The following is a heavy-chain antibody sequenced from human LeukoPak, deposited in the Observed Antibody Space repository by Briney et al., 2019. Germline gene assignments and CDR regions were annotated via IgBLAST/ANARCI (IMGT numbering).Heavy chain of an antibody. Sequence: GGSLRLSCAASGFNISDFWMTWVRQAPGKGLEWVANIKEDGTEKHLVDSVKGRFTISRDNAKNSLYLQMISLRAKDTALYYCARDHSDPGLFFDYWGQGTLVTVSS. CDR1: GFNISDFW. CDR2: IKEDGTEK. J-gene: IGHJ4*02. CDR3: ARDHSDPGLFFDY. V-gene: IGHV3-7*01. D-gene: IGHD2-15*01.